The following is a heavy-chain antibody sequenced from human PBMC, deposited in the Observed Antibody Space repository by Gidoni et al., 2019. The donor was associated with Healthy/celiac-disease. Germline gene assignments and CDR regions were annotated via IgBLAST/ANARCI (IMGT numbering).Heavy chain of an antibody. J-gene: IGHJ6*02. CDR2: IYYSGST. CDR3: ARLGTGSSSRYYYYYGMDV. Sequence: QVQLQESGPGLVKPSETLSLTCPVPGGSISSYYWSWIRQPPGKGLEWIGYIYYSGSTNYNPSLKSRVTISVDTSKNQFSLKLSSVTAADTAVYYCARLGTGSSSRYYYYYGMDVWGQGTTVTVSS. D-gene: IGHD6-6*01. V-gene: IGHV4-59*08. CDR1: GGSISSYY.